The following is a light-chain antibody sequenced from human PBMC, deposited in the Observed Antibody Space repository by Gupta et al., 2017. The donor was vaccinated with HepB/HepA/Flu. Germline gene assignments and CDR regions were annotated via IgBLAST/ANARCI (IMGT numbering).Light chain of an antibody. V-gene: IGLV1-44*01. CDR1: SSNIGSNT. Sequence: SVLPPPPSASPIPGQRVTISCSGSSSNIGSNTVNWYQQVPGTAPKLLIYINNQRPSGVPARFSGSKSGTSASLAISGLQTEDEADYYCSSCDDSLNGIIFGGGTKVTVL. J-gene: IGLJ2*01. CDR2: INN. CDR3: SSCDDSLNGII.